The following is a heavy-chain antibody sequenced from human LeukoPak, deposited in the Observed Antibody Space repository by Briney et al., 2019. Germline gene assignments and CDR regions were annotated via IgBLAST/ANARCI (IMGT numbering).Heavy chain of an antibody. CDR1: GFTFSDYY. J-gene: IGHJ4*02. V-gene: IGHV3-11*01. Sequence: GGSLRLSCAASGFTFSDYYMSWIRQAPGKGLEWVSYISSSGSTIYYADSVKGRFTISRDNSKNTLYLQMNSLRAEDAAVYYCAKAGSPMTKYSSGWPFDYWGQGTLVTVSS. D-gene: IGHD6-19*01. CDR2: ISSSGSTI. CDR3: AKAGSPMTKYSSGWPFDY.